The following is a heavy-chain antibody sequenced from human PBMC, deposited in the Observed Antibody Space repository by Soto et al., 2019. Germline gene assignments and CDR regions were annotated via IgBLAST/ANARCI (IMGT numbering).Heavy chain of an antibody. Sequence: ASVKVSCKASGYTFTSYAMHWVRLAPGQRHEWMGWINAGNGNTKYSQKFQRRVTITRDTSASTAYMELSSLRSEDTAVYYCARGGSLYWYFDLWGRGTLVTVS. J-gene: IGHJ2*01. CDR2: INAGNGNT. D-gene: IGHD1-26*01. CDR1: GYTFTSYA. CDR3: ARGGSLYWYFDL. V-gene: IGHV1-3*01.